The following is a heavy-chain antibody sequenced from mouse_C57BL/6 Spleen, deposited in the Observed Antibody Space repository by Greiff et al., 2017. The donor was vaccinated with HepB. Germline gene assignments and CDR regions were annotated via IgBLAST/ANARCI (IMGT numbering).Heavy chain of an antibody. CDR2: ISDGGSYT. J-gene: IGHJ1*03. D-gene: IGHD2-4*01. Sequence: EVKVVESGGGLVKPGGSLKLSCAASGFTFSSYAMSWVRQTPEKRLEWVATISDGGSYTYYPDNVKGRFTISRDNAKNNLYLQMSHLKSEDTAMYYCAREGGITRYFDVWGTGTTVTVSS. CDR3: AREGGITRYFDV. V-gene: IGHV5-4*01. CDR1: GFTFSSYA.